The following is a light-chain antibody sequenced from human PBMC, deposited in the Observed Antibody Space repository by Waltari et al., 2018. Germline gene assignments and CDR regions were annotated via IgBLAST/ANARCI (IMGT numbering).Light chain of an antibody. CDR3: QSYDSSLRGCYV. CDR1: SSNIGAGYG. J-gene: IGLJ1*01. V-gene: IGLV1-40*01. Sequence: QSVLTQPPALSGAPGQRVHSSCHGSSSNIGAGYGVKWYQQFPGTAPELLIYDNTNRPSGVPARFSGPKSGTSASLAITGLQAEDEADYYCQSYDSSLRGCYVFGTGTKVTV. CDR2: DNT.